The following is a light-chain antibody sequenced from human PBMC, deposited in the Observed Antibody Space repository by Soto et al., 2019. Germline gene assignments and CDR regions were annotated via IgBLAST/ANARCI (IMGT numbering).Light chain of an antibody. Sequence: QSALTQPASVSGSPGQSITISCTGTSSDVGGYNYVSWYQQHPGKAPKLMVYEVTNRPSGVSNRFSGSRSGNTASLTISGLQSEDEAEYHCNSYTSSSTFVFGTGTKVTVL. J-gene: IGLJ1*01. CDR2: EVT. CDR3: NSYTSSSTFV. V-gene: IGLV2-14*01. CDR1: SSDVGGYNY.